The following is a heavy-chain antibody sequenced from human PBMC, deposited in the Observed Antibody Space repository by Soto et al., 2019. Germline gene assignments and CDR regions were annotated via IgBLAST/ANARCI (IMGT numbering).Heavy chain of an antibody. V-gene: IGHV3-30-3*01. CDR3: ARDANFSYGVNY. Sequence: QVQMEESGGGVVQPGRSLRLSCAASGFTFSTYVIHWVRQAPGKGLEWVAVISYDGSNKYYADSVKGRFTISRDNSKNTQYLQMNSVRGDDTAVDYCARDANFSYGVNYWGQGTLVTVSS. J-gene: IGHJ4*02. CDR1: GFTFSTYV. CDR2: ISYDGSNK. D-gene: IGHD1-26*01.